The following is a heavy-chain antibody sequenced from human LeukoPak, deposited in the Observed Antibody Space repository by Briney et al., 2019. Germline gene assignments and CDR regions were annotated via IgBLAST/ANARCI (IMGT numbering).Heavy chain of an antibody. V-gene: IGHV1-18*01. CDR3: ARKVPKSYYDFWSGSETLDY. D-gene: IGHD3-3*01. CDR2: MSAYNGNT. CDR1: GYTFTSYG. J-gene: IGHJ4*02. Sequence: GASVKVSGKASGYTFTSYGISWVRQAPGQGLEWMGWMSAYNGNTNYAQKLQGRVTMTTDTSTSTAYMELRRLRSDDTVVYYCARKVPKSYYDFWSGSETLDYWGQGTLVTVSS.